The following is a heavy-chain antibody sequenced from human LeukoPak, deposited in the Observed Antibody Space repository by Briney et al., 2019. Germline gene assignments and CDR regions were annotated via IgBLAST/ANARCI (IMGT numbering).Heavy chain of an antibody. CDR3: ARMYRGSYTEGPD. CDR1: GFTFSSYN. D-gene: IGHD1-26*01. Sequence: PGRSLRLSCAASGFTFSSYNMNWVRQAPGKGLEWVSSISSSSSYIYYADSVKGRFTISRDNAKNSLYLQMNSLRAEDTAVYYCARMYRGSYTEGPDWGQGTLVTVSS. CDR2: ISSSSSYI. V-gene: IGHV3-21*01. J-gene: IGHJ4*02.